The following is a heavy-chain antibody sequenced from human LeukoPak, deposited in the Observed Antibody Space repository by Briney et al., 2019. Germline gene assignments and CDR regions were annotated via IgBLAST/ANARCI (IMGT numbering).Heavy chain of an antibody. CDR1: GFTFSSFP. J-gene: IGHJ4*02. V-gene: IGHV3-23*01. CDR2: ISGGGVST. D-gene: IGHD2-15*01. Sequence: GGSLRLSCAASGFTFSSFPMSWVRQAPGKGLEWVSVISGGGVSTYYADSVKGRFTISRDNSKNTLYLQMNSLRAEDTAVYYCATRFILDYWGQGTLVTVSS. CDR3: ATRFILDY.